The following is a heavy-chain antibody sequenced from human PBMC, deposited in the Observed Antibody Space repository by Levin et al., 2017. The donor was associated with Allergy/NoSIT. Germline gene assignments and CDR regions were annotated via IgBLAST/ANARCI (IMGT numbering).Heavy chain of an antibody. CDR1: GFTFSSYG. J-gene: IGHJ6*02. CDR3: AKGGRRDGYNYFSYDYGMDV. Sequence: GGSLRLSCAASGFTFSSYGMHWVRQAPGKGLEWVAVISYDGSNKYYADSVKGRFTISRDNSKNTLYLQMNSLRAEDTAVYYCAKGGRRDGYNYFSYDYGMDVWGQGTTVTVSS. V-gene: IGHV3-30*18. CDR2: ISYDGSNK. D-gene: IGHD5-24*01.